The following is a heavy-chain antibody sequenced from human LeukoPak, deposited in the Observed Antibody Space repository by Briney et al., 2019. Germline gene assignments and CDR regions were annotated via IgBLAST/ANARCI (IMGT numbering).Heavy chain of an antibody. J-gene: IGHJ5*02. D-gene: IGHD2-15*01. CDR3: ARHWGPGYCSGGSCWGYNWFDP. CDR1: GVTFSSYA. Sequence: PGGALRLSCAASGVTFSSYAMHWVRQAPGKGLEWVAVISYDGSNKYYADSVKGRFTISRDNSKNTLYLQMNSLRSQHTAVYYCARHWGPGYCSGGSCWGYNWFDPWGQGTLVTVSS. CDR2: ISYDGSNK. V-gene: IGHV3-30*04.